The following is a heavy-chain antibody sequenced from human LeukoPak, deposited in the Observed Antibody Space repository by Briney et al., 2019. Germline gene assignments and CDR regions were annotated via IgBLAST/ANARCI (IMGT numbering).Heavy chain of an antibody. J-gene: IGHJ4*02. V-gene: IGHV3-53*01. D-gene: IGHD6-13*01. CDR2: IYSGGST. Sequence: GGSLRLCCAASGFTVSSNYMSWVRQAPGKGLEWVSVIYSGGSTYYADSVKGRFTISRDNSKNTLYLQMNSLRAEDTAVYYCARDSGYSSSWYFFLDYWGQGTLVTVSS. CDR1: GFTVSSNY. CDR3: ARDSGYSSSWYFFLDY.